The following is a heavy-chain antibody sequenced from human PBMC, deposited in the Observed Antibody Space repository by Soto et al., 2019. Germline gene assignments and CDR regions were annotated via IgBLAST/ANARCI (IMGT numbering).Heavy chain of an antibody. J-gene: IGHJ6*02. CDR3: ARLYCSSTSCYPGGMDV. V-gene: IGHV1-69*06. Sequence: QVQLVQSGAEVKKPGSSVKVSCKASGGTFSSYAISWVRQAPGQGLEWIEGIIPIFGTANYAQKFQGRVTITADKSTSTAYMELSSLRSEDTAVYYCARLYCSSTSCYPGGMDVWGQGTTVTVSS. D-gene: IGHD2-2*01. CDR1: GGTFSSYA. CDR2: IIPIFGTA.